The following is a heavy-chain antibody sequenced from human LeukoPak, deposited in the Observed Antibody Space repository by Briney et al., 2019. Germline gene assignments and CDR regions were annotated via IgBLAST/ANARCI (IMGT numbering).Heavy chain of an antibody. Sequence: ASVRISCKASGYTFTIYSISWVRQAPGQGLEWMGWISGFNSATNYAQKFQGRVTMTIDTSTNTTYMDLRTVTSDDTAIYYCARALPGAATAHNWFDPWGQGTLVTVSS. J-gene: IGHJ5*02. CDR2: ISGFNSAT. CDR1: GYTFTIYS. V-gene: IGHV1-18*01. D-gene: IGHD6-13*01. CDR3: ARALPGAATAHNWFDP.